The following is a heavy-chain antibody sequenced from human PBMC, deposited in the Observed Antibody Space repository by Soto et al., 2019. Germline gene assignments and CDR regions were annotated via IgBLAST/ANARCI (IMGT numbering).Heavy chain of an antibody. CDR3: TQGFRGSDLDF. J-gene: IGHJ4*01. V-gene: IGHV3-15*01. CDR1: GVSVANAW. Sequence: KPGGSLRLSCVDSGVSVANAWMSWVRQTPEKGLEWVGRVRATADGGTSEYAAVVKGRFTISRDDSKNTIYLQMNAVKTEDTAVYYCTQGFRGSDLDFWGQGTRVTVSS. D-gene: IGHD2-15*01. CDR2: VRATADGGTS.